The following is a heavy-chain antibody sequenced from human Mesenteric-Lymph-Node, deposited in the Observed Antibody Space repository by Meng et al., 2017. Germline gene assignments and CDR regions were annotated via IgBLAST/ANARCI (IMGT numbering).Heavy chain of an antibody. Sequence: QVQLQQSDPGLVQPSQTLSLTCAISGDSVSSNSAAWIWIRQSPSRGLEWLGRTYYKSKWYNDYAVSVKRRITINPDTSRNQFSLQLNSVTPEDTAVYFCARERDSGPNHFDYWGQGILVTVSS. J-gene: IGHJ4*01. CDR1: GDSVSSNSAA. V-gene: IGHV6-1*01. D-gene: IGHD5-12*01. CDR2: TYYKSKWYN. CDR3: ARERDSGPNHFDY.